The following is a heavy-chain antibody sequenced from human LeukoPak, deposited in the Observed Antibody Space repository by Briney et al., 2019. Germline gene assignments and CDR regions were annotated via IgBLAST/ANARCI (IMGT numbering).Heavy chain of an antibody. D-gene: IGHD1-1*01. J-gene: IGHJ4*02. V-gene: IGHV3-21*01. CDR2: ISWSSEYM. CDR1: GFTFRGSA. Sequence: GGSLRLSCAASGFTFRGSAMHWVRQVPGKGLEWVSSISWSSEYMFYADSVKGRFTISRDNAKNSLYLQMNNLRAEDTAVYYCARERNDGASDYWGQGTLVTVSS. CDR3: ARERNDGASDY.